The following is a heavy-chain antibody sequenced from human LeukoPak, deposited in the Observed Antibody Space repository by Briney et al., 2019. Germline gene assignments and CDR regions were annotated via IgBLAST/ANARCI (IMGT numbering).Heavy chain of an antibody. Sequence: GGSLRLSCAASGFTFSSYGMHWVRQAPGKGLEWVADIWYDGSNKYNADSVKGRFTLSRDNSKNKLYLQMNSLRAEDTAVYYCARDRESYWGQGTLVTVSS. CDR1: GFTFSSYG. V-gene: IGHV3-33*01. J-gene: IGHJ4*02. CDR3: ARDRESY. D-gene: IGHD2/OR15-2a*01. CDR2: IWYDGSNK.